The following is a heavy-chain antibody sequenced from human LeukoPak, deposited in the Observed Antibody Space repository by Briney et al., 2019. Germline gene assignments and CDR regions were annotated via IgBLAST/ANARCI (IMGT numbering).Heavy chain of an antibody. D-gene: IGHD4-23*01. J-gene: IGHJ4*02. V-gene: IGHV1-2*02. Sequence: GASVNVSCKASGYTFTGYFIHWVRQAPGQGLEWMGWINPNSGGTNYAQKFQGRVTMTRDTSISTAYMELSRLRSDDTAVYYCAISDYGGKSPPLDYWGQGTLVTVSS. CDR3: AISDYGGKSPPLDY. CDR1: GYTFTGYF. CDR2: INPNSGGT.